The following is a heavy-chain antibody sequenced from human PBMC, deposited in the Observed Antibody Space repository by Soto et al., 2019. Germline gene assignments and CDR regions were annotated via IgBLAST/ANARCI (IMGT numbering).Heavy chain of an antibody. CDR1: GFTFSSYE. D-gene: IGHD3-16*01. V-gene: IGHV3-48*03. CDR3: AAARGGGTLYYYGMDV. Sequence: GGSLRLSCAASGFTFSSYEMNWVRQAPGKGLEWVSYISSSGSTIYYADSVKGRFTVSRDNAKNSLYLQMNSPRAEDTAVYYCAAARGGGTLYYYGMDVWGQGTTVTVSS. CDR2: ISSSGSTI. J-gene: IGHJ6*02.